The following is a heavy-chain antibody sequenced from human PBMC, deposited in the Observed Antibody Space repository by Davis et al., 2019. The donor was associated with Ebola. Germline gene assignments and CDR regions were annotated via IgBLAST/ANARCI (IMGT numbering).Heavy chain of an antibody. J-gene: IGHJ4*02. Sequence: PGGSLRLSCAASGFTFSSYAMHWVRQAPGKGLEWVANIKQDGSEKYYVDSVKGRFTISRDNAKNSLYLQMNSLRAEDTAVYYCARWKGATRAIDYWGQGTLVTVSS. CDR1: GFTFSSYA. D-gene: IGHD1-26*01. CDR2: IKQDGSEK. V-gene: IGHV3-7*01. CDR3: ARWKGATRAIDY.